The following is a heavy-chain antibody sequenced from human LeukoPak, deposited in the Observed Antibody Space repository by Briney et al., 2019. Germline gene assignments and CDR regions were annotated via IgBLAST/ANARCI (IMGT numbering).Heavy chain of an antibody. CDR2: ISTYNGDT. D-gene: IGHD1-26*01. Sequence: ASVKVSCKASGYTFTSYGISWVRQAPGQGLEWMGWISTYNGDTNYAQKLQGRVTMTTDTSTSTAYMELRSLRSDDTAVYYCARARGSSSSYYMDVWGKGTTVTVSS. V-gene: IGHV1-18*01. CDR1: GYTFTSYG. J-gene: IGHJ6*03. CDR3: ARARGSSSSYYMDV.